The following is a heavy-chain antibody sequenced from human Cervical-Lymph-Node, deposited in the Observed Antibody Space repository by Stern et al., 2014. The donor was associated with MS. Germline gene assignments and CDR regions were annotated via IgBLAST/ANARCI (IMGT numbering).Heavy chain of an antibody. V-gene: IGHV1-58*01. J-gene: IGHJ3*02. CDR1: GFSFTSSA. CDR2: IVVGSGNT. CDR3: AAKRDYYDSSGTDAFDI. D-gene: IGHD3-22*01. Sequence: QLVQSGPEVKKPGTSVKVSCKASGFSFTSSAVQWVRQARGQRLEWIGWIVVGSGNTNYAQKFQERVTFTRDMSTSTACMELSSLRSEDTAVYYCAAKRDYYDSSGTDAFDIWGQGTLVTVSS.